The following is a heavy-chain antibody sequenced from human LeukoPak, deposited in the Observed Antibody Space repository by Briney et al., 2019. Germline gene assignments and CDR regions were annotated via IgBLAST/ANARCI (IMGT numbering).Heavy chain of an antibody. D-gene: IGHD6-13*01. V-gene: IGHV1-69*13. J-gene: IGHJ3*02. CDR3: ARESSSWYLDAFDI. CDR2: IIPIFGTA. Sequence: GASVKVSCKASGGTFSSYAISWVRQAPGQGLEWMGGIIPIFGTANYAQKFQGRVTITADESTSTAYMELSSLGSEDTAVYYCARESSSWYLDAFDIWGQGTMVTVSS. CDR1: GGTFSSYA.